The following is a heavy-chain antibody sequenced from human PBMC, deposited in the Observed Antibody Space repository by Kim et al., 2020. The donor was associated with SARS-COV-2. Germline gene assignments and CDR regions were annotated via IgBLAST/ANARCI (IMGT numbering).Heavy chain of an antibody. J-gene: IGHJ3*02. D-gene: IGHD6-6*01. V-gene: IGHV4-31*03. CDR3: ARVPILRIAAREKGEDAFDI. Sequence: SETLSLTCTVSGGSISSGGYYWSWIRQHPGNGLEWIGYIYYSGSTYYNPSLKSRVTISVDTSKNQFSLKLSSVTAADTAVYYCARVPILRIAAREKGEDAFDIWGQGTMVTVSS. CDR2: IYYSGST. CDR1: GGSISSGGYY.